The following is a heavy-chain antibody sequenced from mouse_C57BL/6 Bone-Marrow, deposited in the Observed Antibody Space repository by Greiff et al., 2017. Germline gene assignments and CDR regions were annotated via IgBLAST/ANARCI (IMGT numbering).Heavy chain of an antibody. CDR3: ARQCDY. V-gene: IGHV5-17*01. CDR2: ISSGSSTS. Sequence: EVKLVESGGGLVKPGGSLKLSCAASGFTFSDYGMHWVRQAPEKGLEWVAYISSGSSTSYYADTVKGRFTISRDNAKNTLFLQMTSLRSEDTAMYYCARQCDYWGQGTTLTVSS. CDR1: GFTFSDYG. D-gene: IGHD6-1*01. J-gene: IGHJ2*01.